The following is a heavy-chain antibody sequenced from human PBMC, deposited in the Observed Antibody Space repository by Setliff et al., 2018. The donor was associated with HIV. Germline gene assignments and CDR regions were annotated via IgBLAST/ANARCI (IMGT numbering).Heavy chain of an antibody. Sequence: ASVKVSCKASGYTFTGYYMHWVRQAPGQGLEWMGWIHPNSGVTNSAQKFQGRVTMTRDTSISTVHIELTSLRSDDSAVYYCARGAGGVNYHYYYYMDIWGSGTTVTVSS. D-gene: IGHD2-8*02. CDR3: ARGAGGVNYHYYYYMDI. J-gene: IGHJ6*03. CDR2: IHPNSGVT. V-gene: IGHV1-2*02. CDR1: GYTFTGYY.